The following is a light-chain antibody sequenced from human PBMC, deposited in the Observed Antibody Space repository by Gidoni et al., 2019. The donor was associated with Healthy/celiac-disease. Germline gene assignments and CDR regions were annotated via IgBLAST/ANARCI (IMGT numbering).Light chain of an antibody. CDR2: AAS. CDR3: QQYYSYPPYT. V-gene: IGKV1-8*01. Sequence: AIRMTQSPSSLSASTGDRVTITCRASQGISSYLAWYQQKPGKAPKLLIYAASTLQSGVPSRFSGSGSGTDFTLTISCLQSEDFATYYCQQYYSYPPYTFGQXTKLEIK. J-gene: IGKJ2*01. CDR1: QGISSY.